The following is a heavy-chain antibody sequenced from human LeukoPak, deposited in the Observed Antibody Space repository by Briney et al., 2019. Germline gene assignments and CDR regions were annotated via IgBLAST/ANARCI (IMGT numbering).Heavy chain of an antibody. J-gene: IGHJ4*02. CDR1: GFTFSSYA. CDR2: ISYDGSNK. D-gene: IGHD5-12*01. CDR3: AKTLYSGYDSGSFFFDY. Sequence: PGRSLRLSCAASGFTFSSYAMHWVRQAPGKGLEWVAVISYDGSNKYYADSVKGRFTISRDNSKNTLYLQMNSLRAEDTAVYYCAKTLYSGYDSGSFFFDYWGQGTLVTLSS. V-gene: IGHV3-30-3*01.